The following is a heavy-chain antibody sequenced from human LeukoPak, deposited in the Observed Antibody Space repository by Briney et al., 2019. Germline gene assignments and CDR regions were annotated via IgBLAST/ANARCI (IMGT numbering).Heavy chain of an antibody. J-gene: IGHJ4*02. D-gene: IGHD6-19*01. CDR3: ARGAAAFDSGWYGDFDY. V-gene: IGHV1-8*01. CDR1: GYTFTSYD. Sequence: ASVKVSCKASGYTFTSYDINWVRQATGQGLEWMGWMNPNSGNTGYAQKFQGRVTMTRNTSISTAYMELSSLRSEDTAVYYCARGAAAFDSGWYGDFDYWGQGTLVTVSS. CDR2: MNPNSGNT.